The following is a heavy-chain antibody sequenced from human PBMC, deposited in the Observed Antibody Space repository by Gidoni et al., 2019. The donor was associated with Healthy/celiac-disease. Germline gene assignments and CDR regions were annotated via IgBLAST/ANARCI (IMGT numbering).Heavy chain of an antibody. CDR3: ASTGWYPSYFQH. D-gene: IGHD6-19*01. CDR1: GFTFSSYE. Sequence: EVQLVESGGGLVQPGGSLRLSCAASGFTFSSYEMNWVRQAPGKGLEWVSYISSSGSTIYYADSVKGRFTISRDNTKNSLYLQMNSLRAEDTAVYYCASTGWYPSYFQHWGQGTLVTVSS. V-gene: IGHV3-48*03. J-gene: IGHJ1*01. CDR2: ISSSGSTI.